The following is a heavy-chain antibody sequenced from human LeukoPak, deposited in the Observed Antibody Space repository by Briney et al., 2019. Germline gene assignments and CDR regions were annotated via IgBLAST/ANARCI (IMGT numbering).Heavy chain of an antibody. CDR2: IRSKANTYAT. D-gene: IGHD1-1*01. CDR3: AYLGLSSDWNDVPGPQIDY. V-gene: IGHV3-73*01. Sequence: GGSLRLSCAASGFTFSGSAIHWVRQASGKGLEWVGRIRSKANTYATAYAASVEGRFTISRDYSTNTLYLQMNSLRAEDTAVYYCAYLGLSSDWNDVPGPQIDYWGQGTLVTVSS. J-gene: IGHJ4*02. CDR1: GFTFSGSA.